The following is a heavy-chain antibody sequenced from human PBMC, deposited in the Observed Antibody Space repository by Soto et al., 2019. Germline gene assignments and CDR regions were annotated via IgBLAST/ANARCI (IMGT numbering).Heavy chain of an antibody. Sequence: GGSLRLSCAASGFTFSSYAMSWVRQAPGKGLEWVSGVSGSGGSTLYADSVKGRFTISRDNSKNTLYMQMNSLRAEDTAVYYCAKTQLERLGAYYYYYYMDVWGKGTTVTVSS. CDR3: AKTQLERLGAYYYYYYMDV. J-gene: IGHJ6*03. CDR1: GFTFSSYA. CDR2: VSGSGGST. V-gene: IGHV3-23*01. D-gene: IGHD1-1*01.